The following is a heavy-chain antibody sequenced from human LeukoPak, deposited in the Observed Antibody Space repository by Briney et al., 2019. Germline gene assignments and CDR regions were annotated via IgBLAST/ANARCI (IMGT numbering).Heavy chain of an antibody. CDR3: ARALAVAGNY. J-gene: IGHJ4*02. D-gene: IGHD6-19*01. CDR1: GFTVSSNY. Sequence: GGSLRLSCAASGFTVSSNYMSWVRQAPGKALEWVSVIYSDGSTYYADYADSVKGRFTISRDNSKNTLYLQMQSLRAEDTAVYYCARALAVAGNYWGQGTLVTVSS. V-gene: IGHV3-53*01. CDR2: IYSDGST.